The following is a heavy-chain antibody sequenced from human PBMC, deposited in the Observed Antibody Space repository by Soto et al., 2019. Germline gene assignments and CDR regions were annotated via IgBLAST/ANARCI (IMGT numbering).Heavy chain of an antibody. CDR1: GSTFSSYA. V-gene: IGHV3-30-3*01. D-gene: IGHD3-10*01. CDR3: ASYMVRGVITHNWFDP. CDR2: ISYDGSNK. J-gene: IGHJ5*02. Sequence: PGGSLRLSCAASGSTFSSYAMHWVRQAPGKGLEWVAVISYDGSNKYYADSVKGRFTISRDNSKNTLYLQMNSLRAEDTAVYYCASYMVRGVITHNWFDPWGQGTLVTVSS.